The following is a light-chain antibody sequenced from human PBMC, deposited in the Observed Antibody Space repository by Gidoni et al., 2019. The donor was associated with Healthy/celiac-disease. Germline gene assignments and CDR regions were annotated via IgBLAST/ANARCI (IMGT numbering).Light chain of an antibody. CDR3: QQYNNWSWT. CDR1: QSVSSH. Sequence: EIVMTQSPTTLSVSPGERSPLSCRANQSVSSHLAWYKQKPGQTPRLLIYGASTRATGIPARCSGSGSGTDFTLTISRLQSEYFAVYYCQQYNNWSWTFGQGTKVEIK. V-gene: IGKV3-15*01. CDR2: GAS. J-gene: IGKJ1*01.